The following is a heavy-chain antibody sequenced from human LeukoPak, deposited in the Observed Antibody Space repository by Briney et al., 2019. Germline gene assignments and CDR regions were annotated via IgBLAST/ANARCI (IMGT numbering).Heavy chain of an antibody. V-gene: IGHV4-59*01. CDR1: GGSISSYY. CDR3: ASGYSYGRFDY. D-gene: IGHD5-18*01. CDR2: IYYSGSN. J-gene: IGHJ4*02. Sequence: SETLSLTCTVSGGSISSYYWSWIRQPPGKGLEWIGYIYYSGSNNYNPSLKSRVTISVDTSKNQFSLKLSSVTAADTAVYYCASGYSYGRFDYWGRGTLVTVSS.